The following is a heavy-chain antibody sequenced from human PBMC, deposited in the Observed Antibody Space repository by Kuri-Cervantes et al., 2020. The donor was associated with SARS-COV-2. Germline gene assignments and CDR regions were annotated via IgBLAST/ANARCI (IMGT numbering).Heavy chain of an antibody. Sequence: SVKVSCKASGGTFSSYAISWVRQAPGQGLEWMGGIIPIFGTANYAQKFQGRVTMTRDTSTSTAYMELSSLRSEDTAMYYCGTRLYDYVWGSYRSRPDYWGQGTLVTVSS. J-gene: IGHJ4*02. CDR2: IIPIFGTA. V-gene: IGHV1-69*05. D-gene: IGHD3-16*02. CDR3: GTRLYDYVWGSYRSRPDY. CDR1: GGTFSSYA.